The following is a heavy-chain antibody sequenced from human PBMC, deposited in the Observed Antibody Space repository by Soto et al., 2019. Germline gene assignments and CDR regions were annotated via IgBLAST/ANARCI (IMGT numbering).Heavy chain of an antibody. Sequence: QVQLVESGGGVVQPGWSLRLSCAASGFTFSNNGMHWVRQAPGKGLEWVAFISNDESNTYYVDSVKGRFSISRDNSQNTRYLKMNILRGDDTAVYYCVTGHWNYFDYWGQGTLVTVSS. D-gene: IGHD3-3*01. CDR1: GFTFSNNG. V-gene: IGHV3-30*03. CDR3: VTGHWNYFDY. CDR2: ISNDESNT. J-gene: IGHJ4*02.